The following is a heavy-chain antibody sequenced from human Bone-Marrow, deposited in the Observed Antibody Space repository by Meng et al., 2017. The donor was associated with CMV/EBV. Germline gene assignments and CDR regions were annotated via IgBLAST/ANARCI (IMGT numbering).Heavy chain of an antibody. Sequence: SETLSLTCAVYGGSFSGYYWSWIRQPPGKGLEWIGEINHSGSTNYNPSLKSRVTISVDTSKNQFSLKLSSVTAADTAVYYCARVGNDFWSGRWFDPWGQGTLVTFSS. J-gene: IGHJ5*02. D-gene: IGHD3-3*01. CDR2: INHSGST. CDR1: GGSFSGYY. V-gene: IGHV4-34*01. CDR3: ARVGNDFWSGRWFDP.